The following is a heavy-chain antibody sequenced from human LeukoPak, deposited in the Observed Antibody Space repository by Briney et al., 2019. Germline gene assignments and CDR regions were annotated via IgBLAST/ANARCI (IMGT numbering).Heavy chain of an antibody. J-gene: IGHJ3*02. V-gene: IGHV1-2*02. Sequence: VASVKVSCKASGYTFTGYYMHWVRQAPGQGLEWMGWINPNSGGTNYAQKFQGRVTMTRDTSISTAYMELSRLRSEDTAVYYCARNSYGRFGDAFDIWGQGTMVTVSS. CDR3: ARNSYGRFGDAFDI. D-gene: IGHD3-16*01. CDR2: INPNSGGT. CDR1: GYTFTGYY.